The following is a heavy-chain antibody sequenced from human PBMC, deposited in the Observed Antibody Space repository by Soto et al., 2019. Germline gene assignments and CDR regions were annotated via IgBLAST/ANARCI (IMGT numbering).Heavy chain of an antibody. D-gene: IGHD2-15*01. Sequence: QLQLQESGPGLVKPSETLSLTCTVSGGSISSSSYYWGWIRQPPGKGLEWIGSIYYSGNTYYTPSLKSRLTISVDTSKNQCSLKLSSVTAADTAVYYCAREGGRYCSGGSCQVDYWGQGTLVTVSS. CDR3: AREGGRYCSGGSCQVDY. J-gene: IGHJ4*02. V-gene: IGHV4-39*02. CDR2: IYYSGNT. CDR1: GGSISSSSYY.